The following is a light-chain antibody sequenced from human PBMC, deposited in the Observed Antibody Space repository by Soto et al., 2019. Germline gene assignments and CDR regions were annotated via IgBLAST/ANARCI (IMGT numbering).Light chain of an antibody. V-gene: IGKV3-11*01. J-gene: IGKJ3*01. CDR3: QHFT. CDR1: QSVSSY. CDR2: DAS. Sequence: EIVLTQSPVTLSLSPGERATLSCRASQSVSSYLAWYQQKPGQAPRLLIYDASNRATGIPARFSGSGSGTDFTLTISSLEPEDFAVYYCQHFTFGPGTKVDIK.